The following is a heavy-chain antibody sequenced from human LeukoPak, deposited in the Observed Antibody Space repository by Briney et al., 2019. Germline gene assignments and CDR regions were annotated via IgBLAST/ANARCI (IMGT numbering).Heavy chain of an antibody. Sequence: PGGSLRLSCAASGFSFSVYWMHWVRQAPGEGLEWVSSISSSSSYIYYADSVKGRFTISRDNAKNSLYLQLNSLRAEDTAVYFCAKGSRDGYNFPFDYWGQGTLVTVSS. D-gene: IGHD5-24*01. J-gene: IGHJ4*02. V-gene: IGHV3-21*01. CDR3: AKGSRDGYNFPFDY. CDR1: GFSFSVYW. CDR2: ISSSSSYI.